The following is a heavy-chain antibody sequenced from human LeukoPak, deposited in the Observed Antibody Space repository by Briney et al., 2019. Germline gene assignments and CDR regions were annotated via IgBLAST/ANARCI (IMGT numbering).Heavy chain of an antibody. CDR3: ARQVGYSSGWYIY. CDR2: IYYSGTT. J-gene: IGHJ4*02. Sequence: PSGTLSLTCTVSGGSISTYYWSWLRQPPGKGLEWIGHIYYSGTTNYHPSLKSRVTISVDTSNNQFSLKLTSVTAADTAVYYYARQVGYSSGWYIYWGQGTLVTVSS. D-gene: IGHD6-19*01. CDR1: GGSISTYY. V-gene: IGHV4-59*08.